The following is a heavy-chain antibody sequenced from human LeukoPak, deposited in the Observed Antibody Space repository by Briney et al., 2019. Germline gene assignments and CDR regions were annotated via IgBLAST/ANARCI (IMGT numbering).Heavy chain of an antibody. CDR1: GFTFSSYA. CDR3: AMVYHDYVSHAFDI. D-gene: IGHD4-17*01. V-gene: IGHV3-30-3*01. CDR2: ISYDGSNK. J-gene: IGHJ3*02. Sequence: PGRSLRLSCAASGFTFSSYAMHWVRQAPGKGLEWVAVISYDGSNKYYADSVKGRFTISRDNSKNTLYLQMNSLRAEDTAVYYCAMVYHDYVSHAFDIWGQGAMVTVSS.